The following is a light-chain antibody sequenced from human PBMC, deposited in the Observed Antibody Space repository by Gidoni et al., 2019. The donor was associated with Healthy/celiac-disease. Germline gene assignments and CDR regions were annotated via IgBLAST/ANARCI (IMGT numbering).Light chain of an antibody. V-gene: IGKV1-39*01. CDR2: AAS. CDR3: QQSYSTPPT. CDR1: QSISSY. J-gene: IGKJ4*01. Sequence: DTHMTQSPSSLSASVGDRVTITRRASQSISSYLHWYQQKPGNAPKLLMYAASGMQSGVPSRFSGRGSGTDFTLTISSLQPEDFAIYYCQQSYSTPPTFGGGTKVEIK.